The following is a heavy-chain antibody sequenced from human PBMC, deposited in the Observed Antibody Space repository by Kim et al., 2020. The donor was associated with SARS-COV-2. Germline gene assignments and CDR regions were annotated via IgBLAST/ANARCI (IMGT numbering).Heavy chain of an antibody. J-gene: IGHJ6*02. Sequence: GGSLRLSCAASGFTFSSYDMHWVRQATGKGLEWVSAIGTAGDTYYPGSVKGRFTISRENAKNSLYLQMNSLRAGDTAVYYCARGRSGSYYYYYGMDVWGQGTTVTVSS. D-gene: IGHD1-26*01. CDR2: IGTAGDT. V-gene: IGHV3-13*01. CDR3: ARGRSGSYYYYYGMDV. CDR1: GFTFSSYD.